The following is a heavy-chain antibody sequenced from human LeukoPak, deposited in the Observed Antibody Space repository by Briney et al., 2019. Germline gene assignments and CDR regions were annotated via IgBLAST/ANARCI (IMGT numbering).Heavy chain of an antibody. V-gene: IGHV6-1*01. CDR2: TYYRSKWYN. CDR1: GDSVSSNSAA. CDR3: ARVGQWLVQNWFDP. Sequence: SQTLSLTCAISGDSVSSNSAAWNWIRQSPSRGLEWLGRTYYRSKWYNDYAVSVKSRITINPDTSKNQFSLQLNSVTLEDTAVYYCARVGQWLVQNWFDPWGQGTLVTVSS. D-gene: IGHD6-19*01. J-gene: IGHJ5*02.